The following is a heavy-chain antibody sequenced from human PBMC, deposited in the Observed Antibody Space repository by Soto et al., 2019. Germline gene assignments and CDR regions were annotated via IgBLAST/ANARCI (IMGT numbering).Heavy chain of an antibody. Sequence: QVQLQQWGAGLLKPSETLSLTCAVYGGSFSGYYWSWIRQPPGKGLEWIGEINHSGSTNYNPSLKSRVTISVDTSKNQFSLKLSSVTAADTAVYYCARGQGKGGYRMKTFDIWGQGTMVTVSS. CDR1: GGSFSGYY. V-gene: IGHV4-34*01. CDR3: ARGQGKGGYRMKTFDI. D-gene: IGHD5-18*01. CDR2: INHSGST. J-gene: IGHJ3*02.